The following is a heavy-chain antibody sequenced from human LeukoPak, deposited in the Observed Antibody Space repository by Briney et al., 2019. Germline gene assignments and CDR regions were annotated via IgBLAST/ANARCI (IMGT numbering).Heavy chain of an antibody. CDR2: ISGSGSTI. Sequence: PGGSLRLSCAASGFTFSSYEVNWVRQAPGKGLEWVSYISGSGSTIYYGDSLKGRFTISRDNANNSLYLQMNSLRVEDTAVYYCATLWDPVAGTTQPLLWGQGTLVTVSS. CDR1: GFTFSSYE. CDR3: ATLWDPVAGTTQPLL. J-gene: IGHJ4*02. V-gene: IGHV3-48*03. D-gene: IGHD6-19*01.